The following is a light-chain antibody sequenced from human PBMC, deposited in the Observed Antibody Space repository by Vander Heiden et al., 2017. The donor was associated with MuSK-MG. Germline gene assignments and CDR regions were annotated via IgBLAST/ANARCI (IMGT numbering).Light chain of an antibody. V-gene: IGLV1-44*01. J-gene: IGLJ3*02. CDR1: SSNIGGNN. CDR3: AAWDDSRIGV. Sequence: QSVLTQPPSVSGTPRQRVTISCSGSSSNIGGNNVKWYQKVPGAATKLLIYSKHRRTAGVPDRFSGSKSGTAASLAISGLQAEDEAEYYCAAWDDSRIGVFGGGTKLTVL. CDR2: SKH.